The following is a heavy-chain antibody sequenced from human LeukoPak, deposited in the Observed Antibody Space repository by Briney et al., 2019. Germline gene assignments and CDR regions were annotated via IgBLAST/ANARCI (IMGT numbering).Heavy chain of an antibody. V-gene: IGHV4-59*01. D-gene: IGHD3-3*01. CDR2: IYYSGST. CDR1: GGSIISYY. CDR3: ARAPSVYDFWSGYYPYYFDY. J-gene: IGHJ4*02. Sequence: SETLSLTCTVSGGSIISYYWSWIRQPPGKGLEWIGYIYYSGSTNYNPSLKSRVTISVDTSKNQFSLKLSSVTAADTAVYYCARAPSVYDFWSGYYPYYFDYWGQGTLVTVSS.